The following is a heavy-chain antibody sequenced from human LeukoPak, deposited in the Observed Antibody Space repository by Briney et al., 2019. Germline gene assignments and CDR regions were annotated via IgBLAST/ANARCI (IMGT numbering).Heavy chain of an antibody. J-gene: IGHJ3*02. CDR2: IYYSGTT. CDR1: GASISDSDFF. V-gene: IGHV4-39*07. Sequence: ASETLSLTCTVYGASISDSDFFWAWVRQPPGKGLEWIGNIYYSGTTYYNPSLKSRVTISVDTSKNQFSLKLSSVTAADTAVYYCARVVDIAVAGYDAFDIWGQGTMVTVSS. CDR3: ARVVDIAVAGYDAFDI. D-gene: IGHD6-19*01.